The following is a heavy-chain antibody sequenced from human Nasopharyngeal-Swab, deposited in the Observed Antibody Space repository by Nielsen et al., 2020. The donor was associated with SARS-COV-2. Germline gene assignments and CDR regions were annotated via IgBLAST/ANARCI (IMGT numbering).Heavy chain of an antibody. V-gene: IGHV1-18*01. CDR2: ISAYNGNT. Sequence: ASVKVSCKASGYTFTSYGISWVRQAPGQGLEWMGWISAYNGNTNYAQKLQGRVTMTTDTSTSTAYMELRSLRSEDTAVYYCASQTNWGLVWGYWGQGTLVTVSS. CDR1: GYTFTSYG. J-gene: IGHJ4*02. D-gene: IGHD7-27*01. CDR3: ASQTNWGLVWGY.